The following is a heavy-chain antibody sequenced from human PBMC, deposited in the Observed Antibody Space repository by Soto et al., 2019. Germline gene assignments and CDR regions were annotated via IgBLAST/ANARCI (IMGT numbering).Heavy chain of an antibody. CDR3: TSDPFSGRARNRDAFDI. V-gene: IGHV3-15*01. J-gene: IGHJ3*02. Sequence: GGSLRLSCAASGFTFSNAWMSWVRQAPGKGLEWVGRIKSKTDGGTTDYAGPVKGRFTSSRDDSKNTLYLQMNRLKTEDTAVYYGTSDPFSGRARNRDAFDIWGQGTMVTVSS. CDR2: IKSKTDGGTT. D-gene: IGHD1-26*01. CDR1: GFTFSNAW.